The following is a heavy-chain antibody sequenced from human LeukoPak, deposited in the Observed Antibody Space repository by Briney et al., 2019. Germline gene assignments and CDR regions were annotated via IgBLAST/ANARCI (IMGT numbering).Heavy chain of an antibody. CDR1: GFTVSSNY. D-gene: IGHD3-22*01. Sequence: GGSLRLSCAASGFTVSSNYMSWVRQAPGKGLEWVSVIYSGGSTYYSDSSKDRFTISRDNSKNTLSLQINSLRAEDTAVYYCARGGRGYYDSSGYYYASEYFQHWGQGTLVTVSS. CDR3: ARGGRGYYDSSGYYYASEYFQH. CDR2: IYSGGST. J-gene: IGHJ1*01. V-gene: IGHV3-66*02.